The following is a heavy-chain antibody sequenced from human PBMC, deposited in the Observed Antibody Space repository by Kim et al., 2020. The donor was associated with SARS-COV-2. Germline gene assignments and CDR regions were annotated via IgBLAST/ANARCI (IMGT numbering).Heavy chain of an antibody. CDR2: IYYSGST. Sequence: SETLSLTCTVSGGSISSSSYYWGWIRQPPGKGLEWIGRIYYSGSTYYNPSLKSRVTISVDTSKNQFSLKLSSVTAADTAVYYCARRKTTNGFDYWGQGTLVTVSS. V-gene: IGHV4-39*01. CDR3: ARRKTTNGFDY. D-gene: IGHD2-8*01. CDR1: GGSISSSSYY. J-gene: IGHJ4*02.